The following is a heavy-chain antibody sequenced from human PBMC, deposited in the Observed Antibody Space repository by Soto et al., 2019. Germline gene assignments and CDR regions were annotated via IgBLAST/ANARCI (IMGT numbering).Heavy chain of an antibody. D-gene: IGHD3-9*01. CDR3: RVYDILSPDAFDI. CDR1: GGSISSDTYY. J-gene: IGHJ3*02. Sequence: SETLSLTCTVSGGSISSDTYYWGWIRQPPGKGLEWIGSIYYSGRANYNPSLKSRVTMSVDTSKNLLSLKLSSVTAADTAVYYCRVYDILSPDAFDIWGQGTMVTVS. V-gene: IGHV4-39*07. CDR2: IYYSGRA.